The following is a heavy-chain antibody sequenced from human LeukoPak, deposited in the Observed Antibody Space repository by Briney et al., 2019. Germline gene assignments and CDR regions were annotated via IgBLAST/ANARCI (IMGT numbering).Heavy chain of an antibody. CDR2: ISTSGSYI. CDR1: GFAFSSYS. CDR3: ARAACRYNYGPIDS. J-gene: IGHJ4*02. Sequence: PGGSLRLSCAASGFAFSSYSMNWVRQAPGKGLEWVASISTSGSYIHYADSVKGRLTISRDNAKNSLYLEMNSLRAEDTAVYYCARAACRYNYGPIDSWGQGTLVTVS. V-gene: IGHV3-21*01. D-gene: IGHD1-1*01.